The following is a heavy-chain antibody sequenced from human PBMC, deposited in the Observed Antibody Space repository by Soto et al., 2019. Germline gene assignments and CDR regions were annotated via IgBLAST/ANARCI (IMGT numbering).Heavy chain of an antibody. CDR3: ARDFAGRGPFDP. D-gene: IGHD1-26*01. CDR1: GYTFSSYS. Sequence: ASVKVSCKASGYTFSSYSMHCVRHAPGQRLEWMGWINAGYGNTKSSQKFQARVTISRDTSASTAYMELMSVTTADTGFYFCARDFAGRGPFDPWGPGTLVTVSS. CDR2: INAGYGNT. V-gene: IGHV1-3*01. J-gene: IGHJ5*01.